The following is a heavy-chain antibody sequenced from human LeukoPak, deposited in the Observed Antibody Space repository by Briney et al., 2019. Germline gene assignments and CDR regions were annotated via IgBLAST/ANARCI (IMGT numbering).Heavy chain of an antibody. J-gene: IGHJ4*02. CDR3: ARAKSSGTYVIDF. D-gene: IGHD1-26*01. V-gene: IGHV3-53*01. CDR1: GFSVSSNY. Sequence: GGSLRLSCVASGFSVSSNYMSWVRQAPGKGLEWVSVIYSGGSTYYADSVKGRFTISRDNSKNSLDLQINSLRVDDTAVYYCARAKSSGTYVIDFWGQGTRVTVSP. CDR2: IYSGGST.